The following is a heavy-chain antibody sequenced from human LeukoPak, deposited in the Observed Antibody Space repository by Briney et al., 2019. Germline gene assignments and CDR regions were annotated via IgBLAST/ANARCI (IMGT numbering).Heavy chain of an antibody. CDR2: IKDDGSDK. Sequence: GGSLRLSCAASGFTFSSYWMTWIRQAPGMGLEWVATIKDDGSDKYYVDSVKGRFTISRDSARQSLYLQMNSLRAEDTAVYYCATLSYRRFDYWGQGTLVPVSS. D-gene: IGHD1-14*01. V-gene: IGHV3-7*01. CDR1: GFTFSSYW. J-gene: IGHJ4*02. CDR3: ATLSYRRFDY.